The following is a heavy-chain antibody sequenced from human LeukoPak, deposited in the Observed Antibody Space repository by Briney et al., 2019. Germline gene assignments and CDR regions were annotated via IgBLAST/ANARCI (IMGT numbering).Heavy chain of an antibody. CDR2: TKDDGSQK. V-gene: IGHV3-7*01. Sequence: PGGSLRLSCAASGFTFSDHWISWVRQSPERGLEWVANTKDDGSQKYYVDSVKGRFTTSRDNPKNSLYLQMNSPTIEDTAVYFCARSDLPGTVDYWGRGTLVTVSS. CDR3: ARSDLPGTVDY. J-gene: IGHJ4*02. CDR1: GFTFSDHW. D-gene: IGHD1-1*01.